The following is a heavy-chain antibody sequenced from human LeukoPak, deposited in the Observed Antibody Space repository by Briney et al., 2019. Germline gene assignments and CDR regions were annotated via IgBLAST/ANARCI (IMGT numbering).Heavy chain of an antibody. CDR2: IIPILGIA. CDR3: ARVELDGSGSYYKGY. D-gene: IGHD3-10*01. Sequence: SVKVSCKASGGTFSSYAISWVRQAPGQGLEWMGRIIPILGIANYAQKFQGRVTITADKSTSTAYMELSSLRSEDTAVYYCARVELDGSGSYYKGYWGQGTLVTVSS. J-gene: IGHJ4*02. V-gene: IGHV1-69*04. CDR1: GGTFSSYA.